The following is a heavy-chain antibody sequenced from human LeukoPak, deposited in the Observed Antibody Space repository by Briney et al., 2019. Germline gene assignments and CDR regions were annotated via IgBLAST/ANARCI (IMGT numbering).Heavy chain of an antibody. V-gene: IGHV1-69*13. CDR1: GGTFSSYA. D-gene: IGHD2-2*01. Sequence: SVKVSCKASGGTFSSYAISWVRQAPGQGLEWMGGIIPIFGTANYAQKFQGRVTITADESTSTAYMELSSLRSEDTAVYYCARGIVVVPAAPGEVYYYYGMDVWGQGTTVTLSS. CDR3: ARGIVVVPAAPGEVYYYYGMDV. J-gene: IGHJ6*02. CDR2: IIPIFGTA.